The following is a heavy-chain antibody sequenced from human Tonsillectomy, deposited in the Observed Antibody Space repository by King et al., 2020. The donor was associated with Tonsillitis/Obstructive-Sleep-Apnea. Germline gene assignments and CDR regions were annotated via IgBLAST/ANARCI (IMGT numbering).Heavy chain of an antibody. CDR1: GFIFRTYA. Sequence: VQLVESGGGLVHPGGSLRLSCAASGFIFRTYAMSWVRQAPGKGLEWVSGISGSGAGTYYADSVKGRFTISRDNSKNTLYVQMNSLRAEDTAIYYCAKQRPPRGRLLGPMVSIDVWGKGNTVTVSS. D-gene: IGHD3-3*01. V-gene: IGHV3-23*04. CDR3: AKQRPPRGRLLGPMVSIDV. CDR2: ISGSGAGT. J-gene: IGHJ6*03.